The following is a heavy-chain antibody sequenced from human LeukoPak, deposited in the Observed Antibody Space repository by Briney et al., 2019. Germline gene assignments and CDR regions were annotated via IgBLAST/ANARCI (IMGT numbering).Heavy chain of an antibody. V-gene: IGHV4-61*02. Sequence: TLSLTCTVSGGSISSGSYYWSWIRQPAGKGLEWIGRIYTSGSTNYNPSLKSRVTISVDTSKNQFSLKLSSVTAADTAVYYCARSLSPDSSGYSRAFDYWGQGTLVTVSS. D-gene: IGHD3-22*01. CDR2: IYTSGST. CDR1: GGSISSGSYY. CDR3: ARSLSPDSSGYSRAFDY. J-gene: IGHJ4*02.